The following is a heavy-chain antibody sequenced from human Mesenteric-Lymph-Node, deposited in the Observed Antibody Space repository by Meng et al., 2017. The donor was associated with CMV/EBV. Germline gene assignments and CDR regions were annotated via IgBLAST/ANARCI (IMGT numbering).Heavy chain of an antibody. CDR1: GYTFTGYY. J-gene: IGHJ4*02. CDR2: INPNSGGT. V-gene: IGHV1-2*02. Sequence: ASVKVSCKASGYTFTGYYMHWVRQAPGQGLEWMGWINPNSGGTNYAQKFQGRVTMTRDTSISAAYMELSRLRSDDTAVYYCARSGSSWYSGKRFDYWGQGTLVTVSS. CDR3: ARSGSSWYSGKRFDY. D-gene: IGHD6-13*01.